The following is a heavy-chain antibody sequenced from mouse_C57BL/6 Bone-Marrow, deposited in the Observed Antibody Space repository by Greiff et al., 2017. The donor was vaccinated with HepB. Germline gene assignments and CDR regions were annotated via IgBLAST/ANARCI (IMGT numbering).Heavy chain of an antibody. CDR3: ARMRQLRSAWFAY. V-gene: IGHV1-81*01. CDR1: GYTFTSYG. Sequence: QVQLKESGAELARPGASVKLSCKASGYTFTSYGISWVKQRTGQGLEWIGEIYPRSGNTYYNEKFKGKATLTADKSSSTAYMELRSLTSEDSAVYFCARMRQLRSAWFAYWGQGTLVTVSA. D-gene: IGHD3-2*02. J-gene: IGHJ3*01. CDR2: IYPRSGNT.